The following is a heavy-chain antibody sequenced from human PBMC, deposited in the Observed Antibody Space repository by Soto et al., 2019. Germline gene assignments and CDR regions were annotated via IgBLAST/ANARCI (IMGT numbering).Heavy chain of an antibody. CDR3: LRDSARAFDY. D-gene: IGHD3-10*01. CDR2: ISNDDNSA. CDR1: GFRFSAYW. Sequence: EVHLVESGGGLVRPGGSLRLSCTASGFRFSAYWSHWVRQVPGKGLAWVSHISNDDNSATYADSVKGRFTLSRADAKNTVYRQMNSLRADDTAVYYCLRDSARAFDYWGRGTQVTVSS. J-gene: IGHJ4*01. V-gene: IGHV3-74*01.